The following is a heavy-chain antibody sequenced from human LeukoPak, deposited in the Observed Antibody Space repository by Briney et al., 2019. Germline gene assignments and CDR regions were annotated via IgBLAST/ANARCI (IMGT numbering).Heavy chain of an antibody. J-gene: IGHJ4*01. D-gene: IGHD2-8*01. CDR3: GSDPNGDYVGALGY. V-gene: IGHV3-23*01. CDR2: VTGGGDGT. Sequence: QPGGSLRLSCVASGFSISSYALAWVRQTPGKGLEWVSAVTGGGDGTHYIDSVKGRFTISRDNSKNTIYLQMNSLRAEDTAIYFCGSDPNGDYVGALGYWGRGTLVAVSS. CDR1: GFSISSYA.